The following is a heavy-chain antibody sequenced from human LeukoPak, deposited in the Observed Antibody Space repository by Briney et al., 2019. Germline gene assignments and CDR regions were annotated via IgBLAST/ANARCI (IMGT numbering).Heavy chain of an antibody. CDR1: GFTFSSYA. CDR3: ARGIGASNTVCDY. Sequence: GGSLRLSCAASGFTFSSYAMHWVRQAPGKGLEWVALTWYDGNNKYYADSVKGRFTISRDSSKNMLYLQMNSLRAEDTAVYYCARGIGASNTVCDYWGQGTLVTVSS. V-gene: IGHV3-33*01. J-gene: IGHJ4*02. CDR2: TWYDGNNK. D-gene: IGHD4-11*01.